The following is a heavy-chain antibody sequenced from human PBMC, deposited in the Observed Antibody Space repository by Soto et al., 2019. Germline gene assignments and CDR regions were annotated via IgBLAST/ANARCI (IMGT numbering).Heavy chain of an antibody. J-gene: IGHJ4*02. CDR1: GFTFSSFG. Sequence: QVQLVESGGGVVQPGTSLRLFCTASGFTFSSFGMHWVRQAPGRGLEWVSDIRYDGSNKDYADSVKGRFTISRDNSKNTLYLQMNSLRADDTAVDYCARDWINNYFDYWGQGTLVTVSS. CDR2: IRYDGSNK. D-gene: IGHD2-2*03. CDR3: ARDWINNYFDY. V-gene: IGHV3-33*01.